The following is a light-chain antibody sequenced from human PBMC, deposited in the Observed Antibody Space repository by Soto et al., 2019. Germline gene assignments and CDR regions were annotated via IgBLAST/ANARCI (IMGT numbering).Light chain of an antibody. CDR1: QGISSY. J-gene: IGKJ2*01. CDR3: QQLNSYPYT. V-gene: IGKV1-9*01. Sequence: DLQLTQSPSFLSASVGDRVTITCRASQGISSYLAWYQQKPGKAPKLLIYAASTLQSGVPSRFSSSGSGTEFTLTISSLQPEDFATYYCQQLNSYPYTFGQGTKLEIK. CDR2: AAS.